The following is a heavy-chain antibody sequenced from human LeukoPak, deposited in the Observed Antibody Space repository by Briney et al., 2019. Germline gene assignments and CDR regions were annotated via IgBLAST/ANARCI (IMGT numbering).Heavy chain of an antibody. J-gene: IGHJ6*03. CDR3: ARRTGVSSSYFVSYYYYMDV. V-gene: IGHV1-46*01. CDR1: GYTFTSYY. Sequence: GASVKVSCKASGYTFTSYYMHWVRQAPGQGLEWMGIINPSGGSTSYAQKFQGRVTMTRDMSTSTAYMELRSLRSDDTAVYYCARRTGVSSSYFVSYYYYMDVWGKGTTVTISS. D-gene: IGHD6-13*01. CDR2: INPSGGST.